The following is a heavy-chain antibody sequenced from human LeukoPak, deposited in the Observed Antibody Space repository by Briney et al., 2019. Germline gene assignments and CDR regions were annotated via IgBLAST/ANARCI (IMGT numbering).Heavy chain of an antibody. CDR1: GFTFSSCW. V-gene: IGHV3-7*01. Sequence: GSLRLSCAASGFTFSSCWMSWVRQAPGKGLEWVANIKQDGSERYYVDSVKGRFTISRDNAKNSLYLQMNSLRAEDTAVYYCARDSYSSGWYTHFDYWGQGTLVTVSS. D-gene: IGHD6-19*01. J-gene: IGHJ4*02. CDR3: ARDSYSSGWYTHFDY. CDR2: IKQDGSER.